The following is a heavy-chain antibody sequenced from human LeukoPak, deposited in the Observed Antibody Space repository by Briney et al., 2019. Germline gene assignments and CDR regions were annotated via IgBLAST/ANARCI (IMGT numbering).Heavy chain of an antibody. Sequence: GGSLRLSCAASGFIFSSYWMSWVRQAPGKGLEWVANIKQDGSEEYYVDSVKGRFTISRDNAKSSLYLQMNSPRVEDTAVYYCALEGFLEWLPDYWGQGTLVTVSS. CDR1: GFIFSSYW. V-gene: IGHV3-7*01. CDR3: ALEGFLEWLPDY. J-gene: IGHJ4*02. CDR2: IKQDGSEE. D-gene: IGHD3-3*01.